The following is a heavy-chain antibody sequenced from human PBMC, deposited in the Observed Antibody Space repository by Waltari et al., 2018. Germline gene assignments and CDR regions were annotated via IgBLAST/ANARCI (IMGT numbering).Heavy chain of an antibody. CDR2: INPNSGGT. J-gene: IGHJ6*03. CDR1: GYTFTGYY. CDR3: ARDMAWLRNYYYYYMDV. V-gene: IGHV1-2*02. Sequence: QVQLVQSGAEVKKPGASVKVSCKASGYTFTGYYMHWVRQPPGQGLEWMGWINPNSGGTNYAQKFQGRVTMTRDTSISTAYMELSRLRSDDTAVYYCARDMAWLRNYYYYYMDVWCKGTTVTVSS. D-gene: IGHD5-12*01.